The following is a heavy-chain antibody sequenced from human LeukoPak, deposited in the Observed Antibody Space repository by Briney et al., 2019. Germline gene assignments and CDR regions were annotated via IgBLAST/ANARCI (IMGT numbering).Heavy chain of an antibody. CDR3: ARLGDDYGDYEDY. Sequence: SETLSLTCIVSGDSINSSSYYWGWIRQPPGKGRKGFGNIYYSGNTDYNPSLKSRITISVDTSKNQLSLKLSSVTAADTAVYYCARLGDDYGDYEDYWGQGTLVTVSS. CDR2: IYYSGNT. D-gene: IGHD4-17*01. CDR1: GDSINSSSYY. J-gene: IGHJ4*02. V-gene: IGHV4-39*01.